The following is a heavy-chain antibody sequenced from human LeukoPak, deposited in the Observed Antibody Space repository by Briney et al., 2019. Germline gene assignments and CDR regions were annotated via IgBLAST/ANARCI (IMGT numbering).Heavy chain of an antibody. J-gene: IGHJ5*02. CDR2: ISSSSSYI. CDR1: GFTFSSYS. V-gene: IGHV3-21*01. Sequence: GGSLRLSCAASGFTFSSYSMNWVREAPGKGLECVSSISSSSSYIYYADSVKGRFAISRDNAKNSLYLQMNSLRAEDTAVYYCARDMASSGWYDDWFDPWGQGTLVTVSS. CDR3: ARDMASSGWYDDWFDP. D-gene: IGHD6-19*01.